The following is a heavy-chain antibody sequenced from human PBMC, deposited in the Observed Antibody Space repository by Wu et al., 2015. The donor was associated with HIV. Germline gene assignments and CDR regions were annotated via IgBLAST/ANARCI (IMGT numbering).Heavy chain of an antibody. CDR1: GYTFTAHH. CDR3: VEIYSITMSLVMTSLSS. CDR2: LNPNSGGA. D-gene: IGHD3-22*01. J-gene: IGHJ4*02. Sequence: QVQLVQSGTEVKKPGASVKVSCKTSGYTFTAHHIHWVRQAPGQGLQWMGRLNPNSGGADYEQRFQGRITMTRDTSISTAYMELSSLRSDDSAVYYCVEIYSITMSLVMTSLSSWGQGTRGLRLL. V-gene: IGHV1-2*06.